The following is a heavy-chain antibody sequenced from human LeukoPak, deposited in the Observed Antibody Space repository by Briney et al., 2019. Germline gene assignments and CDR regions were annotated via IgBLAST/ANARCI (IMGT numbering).Heavy chain of an antibody. CDR3: ARSWNYYSFDY. J-gene: IGHJ4*02. V-gene: IGHV3-23*01. CDR1: GFTFSSYA. D-gene: IGHD1-26*01. CDR2: ISGSGGGT. Sequence: PGGSLRLSCTASGFTFSSYAMSWVRQAPGKGLEWVSPISGSGGGTYYTDSVKGRFTISRDNSKNTLYLQMNSLRAEDTAVYYCARSWNYYSFDYWGQGTLVTVSS.